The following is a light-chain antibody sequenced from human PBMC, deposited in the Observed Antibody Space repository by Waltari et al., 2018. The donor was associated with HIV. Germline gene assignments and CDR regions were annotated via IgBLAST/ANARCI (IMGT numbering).Light chain of an antibody. CDR1: ESLVHSNGDTY. V-gene: IGKV2-24*01. CDR3: MQATAFPRT. Sequence: DIVLTQTPLSSLVTVGQPASISCPSSESLVHSNGDTYLNWLQQRPGQAPRLLIYKVSYRFSGVPDRFSAGGAGTHFTLSINRVEPEDVGFYFCMQATAFPRTFGQGTKV. J-gene: IGKJ1*01. CDR2: KVS.